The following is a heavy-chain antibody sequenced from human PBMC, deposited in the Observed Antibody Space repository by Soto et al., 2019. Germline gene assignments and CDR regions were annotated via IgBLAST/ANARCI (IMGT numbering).Heavy chain of an antibody. D-gene: IGHD2-8*01. V-gene: IGHV1-8*01. CDR3: ARRRGSNGWFDL. J-gene: IGHJ5*02. Sequence: ASVKVSCKASGYTFINYDINWVRQATGQGLDWVGWMNPDSGNTGYAQNFQGRVTMTGNTSISSVYMELSSLTSEDTAVYYCARRRGSNGWFDLWGQGTLVTVSS. CDR1: GYTFINYD. CDR2: MNPDSGNT.